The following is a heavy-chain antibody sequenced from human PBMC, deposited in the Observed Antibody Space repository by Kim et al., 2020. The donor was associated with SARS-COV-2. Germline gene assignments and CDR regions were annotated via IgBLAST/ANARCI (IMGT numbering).Heavy chain of an antibody. CDR1: GGSISSYY. D-gene: IGHD1-7*01. CDR2: IYTSGST. J-gene: IGHJ5*02. V-gene: IGHV4-4*07. CDR3: ARVGKGSNWNYAWFDP. Sequence: SETLSLTCTVSGGSISSYYWSWIRQPAGKGLEWIGRIYTSGSTNYNPSLKSRVTMSVDTSKNQFSLKLSSVTAADTAVYYCARVGKGSNWNYAWFDPWGQGTLVTVSS.